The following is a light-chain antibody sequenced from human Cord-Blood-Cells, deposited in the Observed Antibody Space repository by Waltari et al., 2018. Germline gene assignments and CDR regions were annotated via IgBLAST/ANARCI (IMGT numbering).Light chain of an antibody. J-gene: IGLJ3*02. CDR1: SSDLGGYNY. CDR2: DVS. V-gene: IGLV2-11*01. Sequence: QSALTQPRSVTASPAHPLSISCTGTSSDLGGYNYVSWYQQHPGTAHKLLIYDVSTRPSGVPDRFSGSKSGNTATLTISGLQAEDEADYYCCSYAGSYTWVFGGGTKLTVL. CDR3: CSYAGSYTWV.